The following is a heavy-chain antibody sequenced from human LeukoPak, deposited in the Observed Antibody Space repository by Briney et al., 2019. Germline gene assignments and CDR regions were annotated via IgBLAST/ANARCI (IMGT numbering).Heavy chain of an antibody. CDR1: GGSLSNNNYY. J-gene: IGHJ4*02. D-gene: IGHD1-1*01. CDR3: ATWRTAKTGFDY. CDR2: IYYSGSP. Sequence: PSESLSLTCTVSGGSLSNNNYYWAWIRQPPGKGLECIGSIYYSGSPYYNPSLKSRVTISVDTSKNQFSLRLSSVTAADTAVYYCATWRTAKTGFDYWGQGTLVTVSS. V-gene: IGHV4-39*01.